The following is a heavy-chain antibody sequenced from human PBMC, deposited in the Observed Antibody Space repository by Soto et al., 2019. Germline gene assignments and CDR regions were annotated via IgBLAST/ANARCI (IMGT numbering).Heavy chain of an antibody. V-gene: IGHV3-64*02. J-gene: IGHJ4*02. CDR2: ISSNGSST. D-gene: IGHD1-26*01. CDR1: GFTFSSYA. CDR3: ARGRIVGATPCYFDY. Sequence: GGSLRLSCAASGFTFSSYAMHWVRQAPGKGLVYVSPISSNGSSTCYADSVKGRFTISRDNSKNTLYLQMSSLRAEDMAVYYCARGRIVGATPCYFDYWGPGTLVTVFS.